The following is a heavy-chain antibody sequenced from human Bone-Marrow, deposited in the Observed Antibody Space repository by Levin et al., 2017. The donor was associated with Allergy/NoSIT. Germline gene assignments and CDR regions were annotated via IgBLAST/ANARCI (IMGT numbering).Heavy chain of an antibody. J-gene: IGHJ4*02. V-gene: IGHV3-23*01. CDR1: GFTFRNYG. CDR2: TSHNSGNT. D-gene: IGHD1-26*01. Sequence: GESLKISCAASGFTFRNYGMTWVRQAPGKGLEWVSVTSHNSGNTYYADSVRGRFTMSRDNSKNTLYLQMDSRRLEDTAVYYCARVGALALERRTPFDSWGQGTLVTVSS. CDR3: ARVGALALERRTPFDS.